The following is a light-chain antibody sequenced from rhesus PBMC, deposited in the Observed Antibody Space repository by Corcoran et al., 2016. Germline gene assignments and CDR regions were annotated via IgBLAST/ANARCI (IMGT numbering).Light chain of an antibody. J-gene: IGKJ1*01. CDR3: QQRNSYPRT. V-gene: IGKV1-38*01. CDR2: DAS. Sequence: DIQLTQSPSSLSASVGDRVTITCRASQGISSYLAWYQQKSGKAPKLLIYDASNLQSGVPSRFSGSGSWTEFTLTISSLQPEDFATYYCQQRNSYPRTFGQGTKVEIK. CDR1: QGISSY.